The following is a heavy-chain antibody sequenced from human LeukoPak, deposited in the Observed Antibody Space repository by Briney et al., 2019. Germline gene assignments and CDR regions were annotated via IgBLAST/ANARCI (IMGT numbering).Heavy chain of an antibody. D-gene: IGHD5-12*01. CDR2: IYYSGST. V-gene: IGHV4-59*01. CDR3: AASGYSGYDIDY. CDR1: GGSISSYY. Sequence: SETLSLTCTVSGGSISSYYWSWIRQPPGKGLEGIGYIYYSGSTNYNPSLKSRVTISVDTSKNQFSLKLSSVTAADTAVYYCAASGYSGYDIDYWGQGTLVTVSS. J-gene: IGHJ4*02.